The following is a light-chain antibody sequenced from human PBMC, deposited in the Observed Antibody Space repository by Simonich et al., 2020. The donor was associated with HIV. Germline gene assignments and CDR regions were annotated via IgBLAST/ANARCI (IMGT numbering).Light chain of an antibody. Sequence: EIVMTQSPATLSVSPGERATLPCRASQSVNSNVAWYQQKPGQAPRLLIYASSTRATDIPARFSGSGSGTEFTLTISSIHSEDFAVYYCQQYNDWPTFGQGTKVEI. J-gene: IGKJ1*01. CDR3: QQYNDWPT. V-gene: IGKV3-15*01. CDR2: ASS. CDR1: QSVNSN.